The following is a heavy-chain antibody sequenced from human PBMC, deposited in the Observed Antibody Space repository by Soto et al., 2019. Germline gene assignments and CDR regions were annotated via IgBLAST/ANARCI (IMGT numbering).Heavy chain of an antibody. D-gene: IGHD2-15*01. CDR2: INHSGST. Sequence: QVQLQQWGAGLLKPSETLSLTCAVYGGSFSGYYWSWIRQPPGKGLEWIGEINHSGSTNYNPSLKSRVTISVDTSKNQFSLKLSSVTAADMAVYYCARELIPGVVAASDTGAFDIWGQGTMVTVSS. CDR3: ARELIPGVVAASDTGAFDI. V-gene: IGHV4-34*01. CDR1: GGSFSGYY. J-gene: IGHJ3*02.